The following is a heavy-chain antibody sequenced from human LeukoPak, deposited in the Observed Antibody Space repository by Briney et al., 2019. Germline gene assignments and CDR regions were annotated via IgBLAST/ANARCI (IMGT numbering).Heavy chain of an antibody. CDR2: IYHSGST. J-gene: IGHJ3*02. D-gene: IGHD2-2*01. CDR1: GYSISSGYY. Sequence: PSETLSLTCTVSGYSISSGYYWGWIRQPPGKGLEWIGSIYHSGSTYYNPSLKSRVTISVDTSKIQFSLKLSSVTAADTAVYYCAGDLIVVPAAMGNAFDIWGQGTMVTVSS. V-gene: IGHV4-38-2*02. CDR3: AGDLIVVPAAMGNAFDI.